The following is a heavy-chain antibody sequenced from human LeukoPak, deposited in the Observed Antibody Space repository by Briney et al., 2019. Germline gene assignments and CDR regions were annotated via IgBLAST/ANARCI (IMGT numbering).Heavy chain of an antibody. CDR1: GFTFNNYA. Sequence: PGGSLRLSRAASGFTFNNYAMTWVRQAPGKGLEWVSAISGSGASTYYAESVKGRFTISRDNSKNTVSLQMNSLRAEDTAVYYCAKGYAYYYGPGSNYGMDVWGQGTTVTVSS. CDR3: AKGYAYYYGPGSNYGMDV. CDR2: ISGSGAST. D-gene: IGHD3-10*01. J-gene: IGHJ6*02. V-gene: IGHV3-23*01.